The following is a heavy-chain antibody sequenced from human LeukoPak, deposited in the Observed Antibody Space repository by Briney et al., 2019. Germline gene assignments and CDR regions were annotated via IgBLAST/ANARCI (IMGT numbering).Heavy chain of an antibody. CDR3: ARGLGGSSSLSFDP. Sequence: SETLSLTCAVYGGSFSGYYWSWIRQPPGKGLEWIGEINHSGSTNYNPSLKSRVTISVDTSKNRFSLKLSSVTAADTAVYYCARGLGGSSSLSFDPWGQGTLVTVSS. V-gene: IGHV4-34*01. J-gene: IGHJ5*02. CDR2: INHSGST. CDR1: GGSFSGYY. D-gene: IGHD6-13*01.